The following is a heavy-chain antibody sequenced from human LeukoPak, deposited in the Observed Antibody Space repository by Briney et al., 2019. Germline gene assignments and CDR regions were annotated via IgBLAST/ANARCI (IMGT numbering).Heavy chain of an antibody. CDR1: GYTFTIYD. CDR2: MNPNSGNT. Sequence: ASVKVSCKASGYTFTIYDINWVRQAPGQGLEWMGWMNPNSGNTGYAQKFQGRVTMTRNTSISTAYMELSSLRSEDTAVYYCARGYRRDSSGYYRPTPLGGYWGQGTLVTVSS. CDR3: ARGYRRDSSGYYRPTPLGGY. J-gene: IGHJ4*02. D-gene: IGHD3-22*01. V-gene: IGHV1-8*01.